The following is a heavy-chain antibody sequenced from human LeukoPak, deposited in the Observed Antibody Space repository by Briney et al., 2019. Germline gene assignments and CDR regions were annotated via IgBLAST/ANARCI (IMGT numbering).Heavy chain of an antibody. D-gene: IGHD3-22*01. V-gene: IGHV1-2*06. CDR3: ARDLRGPYYYDSSGYYHNWFDP. J-gene: IGHJ5*02. CDR1: GYTFTGYY. CDR2: INPNSGGT. Sequence: ASVKVSCKASGYTFTGYYMHWVRQAPGQGLEWMGRINPNSGGTNYAQKVQGRVTMTRDTSISTAYMELSRLRSDDTAVYYCARDLRGPYYYDSSGYYHNWFDPWGQGTLVTVSS.